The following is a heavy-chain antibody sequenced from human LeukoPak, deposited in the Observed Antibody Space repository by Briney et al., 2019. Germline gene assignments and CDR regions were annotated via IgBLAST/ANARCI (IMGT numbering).Heavy chain of an antibody. CDR2: INHSGST. CDR3: ARGHGITIFGVVRSYNWFDP. V-gene: IGHV4-34*01. Sequence: SETLSLTCTVSGGSISSYYWSWIRQPPGKGLEWIGEINHSGSTNYNPSLKSRVTISVDTSKNQFSLKLSSVTAADTAVYYCARGHGITIFGVVRSYNWFDPWGQGTLVTVSS. D-gene: IGHD3-3*01. J-gene: IGHJ5*02. CDR1: GGSISSYY.